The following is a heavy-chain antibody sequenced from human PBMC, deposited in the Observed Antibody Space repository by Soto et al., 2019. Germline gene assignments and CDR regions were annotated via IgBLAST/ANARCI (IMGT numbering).Heavy chain of an antibody. CDR3: TRGLLGGAPSYTFHGMDV. CDR1: GFTFSDHY. CDR2: SRNRVNSHTT. V-gene: IGHV3-72*01. D-gene: IGHD1-26*01. J-gene: IGHJ6*01. Sequence: EVQLVESGGGLVQPGGSLRLSCAASGFTFSDHYMDWVRQAPGKGLEWVARSRNRVNSHTTEYAAAVKGRFTIPREESKSALYLRMISLKIEDTAVYYCTRGLLGGAPSYTFHGMDVWGQGATVTVSS.